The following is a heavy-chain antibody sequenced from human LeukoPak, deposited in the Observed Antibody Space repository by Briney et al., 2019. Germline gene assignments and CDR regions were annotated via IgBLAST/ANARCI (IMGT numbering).Heavy chain of an antibody. V-gene: IGHV4-59*05. Sequence: SETLSLTCTVSDGSISIYYWSWIRQPPGKGPEWIGSMYYSESTFHNPSLKSRITISVDTSKNQLSLRLSSVTAADTAIYYCAVVAANFDYWGQGTLVTVSS. CDR2: MYYSEST. J-gene: IGHJ4*02. D-gene: IGHD2-15*01. CDR3: AVVAANFDY. CDR1: DGSISIYY.